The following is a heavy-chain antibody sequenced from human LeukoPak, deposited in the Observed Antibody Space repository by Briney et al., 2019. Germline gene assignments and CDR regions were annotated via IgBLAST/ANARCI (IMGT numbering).Heavy chain of an antibody. Sequence: GGSLRLSCAASGFTFSSYGIHWVRQAPGKGLEWVAFIRYDGSNKYYADSAKGRFTISRENSKSTLYLQMNSLRVEDTAVYYCARLSLVRGVSFDYWGQGTLVTVSS. CDR1: GFTFSSYG. V-gene: IGHV3-30*02. J-gene: IGHJ4*02. D-gene: IGHD3-10*01. CDR3: ARLSLVRGVSFDY. CDR2: IRYDGSNK.